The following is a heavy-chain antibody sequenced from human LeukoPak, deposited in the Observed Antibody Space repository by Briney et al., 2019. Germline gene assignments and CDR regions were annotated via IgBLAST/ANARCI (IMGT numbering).Heavy chain of an antibody. CDR3: ARDRPNYYGANGHYYRRDGDY. J-gene: IGHJ4*02. V-gene: IGHV3-23*01. Sequence: GGSLRLSCAASGFTFSIYAMSWVRQAPGKGLEWVSSITSSSETTYYAGSVKGQFTISRDNSKNTVYLQMNSLRAEDTAVYYCARDRPNYYGANGHYYRRDGDYWGQGTLVTVSS. CDR1: GFTFSIYA. D-gene: IGHD3-22*01. CDR2: ITSSSETT.